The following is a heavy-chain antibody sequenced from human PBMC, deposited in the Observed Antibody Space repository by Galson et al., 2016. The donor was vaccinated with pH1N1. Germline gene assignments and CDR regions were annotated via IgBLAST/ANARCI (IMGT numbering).Heavy chain of an antibody. CDR3: ARGERDGYNSVLM. CDR1: AGPISGGGTC. Sequence: TLSLTCPVSAGPISGGGTCWTWVRQSPWKGLEWIGDISHSGSTSRNPSLKSRLTLSVDTSNNQFSLRLNSVTAADTAVYYCARGERDGYNSVLMWGQGTMVIVSS. D-gene: IGHD5-24*01. CDR2: ISHSGST. J-gene: IGHJ3*01. V-gene: IGHV4-31*03.